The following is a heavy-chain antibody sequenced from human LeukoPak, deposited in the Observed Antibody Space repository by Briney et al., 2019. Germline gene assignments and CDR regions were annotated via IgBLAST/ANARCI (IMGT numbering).Heavy chain of an antibody. CDR3: ARGFGFLEWLSPDY. D-gene: IGHD3-3*01. Sequence: GGSLRLSCAASGFTFSSYWMSWVRQAPGKGLEWVANIKQDGSEKYYVDSVKGRFTISRDNAKNSLYLQMNSLRAEDTAVYYCARGFGFLEWLSPDYWGQGTLVTVSS. CDR2: IKQDGSEK. CDR1: GFTFSSYW. V-gene: IGHV3-7*01. J-gene: IGHJ4*02.